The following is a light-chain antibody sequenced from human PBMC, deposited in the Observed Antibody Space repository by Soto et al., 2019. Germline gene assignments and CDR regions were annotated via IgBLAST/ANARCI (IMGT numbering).Light chain of an antibody. V-gene: IGKV3D-20*01. CDR1: QSVSSSR. J-gene: IGKJ5*01. Sequence: EIEMTQSPATQTEHQVERATLSCRASQSVSSSRLAWYQQKPALAPRLLIYDGFLRATGIPDRFSGSGSGTDFTLTISRLEPEDFAVYYCQQYGNSPITFGQGTRLEIK. CDR2: DGF. CDR3: QQYGNSPIT.